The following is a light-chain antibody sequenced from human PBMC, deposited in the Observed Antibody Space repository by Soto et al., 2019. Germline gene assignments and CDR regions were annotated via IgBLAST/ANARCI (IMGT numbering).Light chain of an antibody. Sequence: QSALTQPRSVSGSPGQTVTISCTGTSSDVGGYNDVSWYQQQPGKPPNFMIYDVSKRPSGVADRFSGSKSGNTASLTISGLPAEDEADYCCCSYAGRYTWVFGTGTKLTVL. CDR3: CSYAGRYTWV. J-gene: IGLJ1*01. CDR2: DVS. CDR1: SSDVGGYND. V-gene: IGLV2-11*01.